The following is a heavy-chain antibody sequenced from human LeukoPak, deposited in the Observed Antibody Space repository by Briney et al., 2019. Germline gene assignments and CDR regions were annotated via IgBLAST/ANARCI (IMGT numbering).Heavy chain of an antibody. Sequence: SETLSLTCTVSSGSISSSNYYWSWLRQPAGKGLEWIGRISTIGSTNYNPSLNSRVTISIDTSKNQFSLKLSSVTAADTAVYYCARDGCGGSCFHYYYYYMDVWGKGTTVTISS. J-gene: IGHJ6*03. CDR1: SGSISSSNYY. D-gene: IGHD2-15*01. CDR3: ARDGCGGSCFHYYYYYMDV. CDR2: ISTIGST. V-gene: IGHV4-61*02.